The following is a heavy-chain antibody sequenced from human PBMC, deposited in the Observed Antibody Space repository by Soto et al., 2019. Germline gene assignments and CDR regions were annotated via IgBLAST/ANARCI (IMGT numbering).Heavy chain of an antibody. J-gene: IGHJ4*02. Sequence: SKTLSLTWTVSGGSISSYYWIWIRQPPGKGLEWIGYIYYSGSTNYNPSLKSRVTISVDTSKNQFSLKLSSVTAADTAVYYCARAGGSGWYDIDYWGQGTLVTVSS. CDR1: GGSISSYY. D-gene: IGHD6-19*01. CDR3: ARAGGSGWYDIDY. CDR2: IYYSGST. V-gene: IGHV4-59*01.